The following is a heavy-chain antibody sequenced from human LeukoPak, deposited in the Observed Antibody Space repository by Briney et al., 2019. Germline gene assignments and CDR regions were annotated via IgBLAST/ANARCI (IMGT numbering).Heavy chain of an antibody. CDR1: GFTFSTYA. CDR2: VSGTGGRT. J-gene: IGHJ5*02. V-gene: IGHV3-23*01. Sequence: GGSLRLSCAASGFTFSTYAMSWVRQAPGKGLEWVSVVSGTGGRTYYADSVKGRYTISRDNSKNTLYLQMNSLRAEDTALYYCVKASSSSPQYNWFDAWGQGTLVTVSS. CDR3: VKASSSSPQYNWFDA. D-gene: IGHD6-6*01.